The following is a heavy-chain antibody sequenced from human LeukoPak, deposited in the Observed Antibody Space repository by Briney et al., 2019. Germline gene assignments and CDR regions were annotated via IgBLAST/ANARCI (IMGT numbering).Heavy chain of an antibody. CDR1: GGTFSSYA. J-gene: IGHJ4*02. V-gene: IGHV1-69*04. CDR2: TIPILGIA. D-gene: IGHD3-9*01. CDR3: ARPVDDILTGFDY. Sequence: GASVKVSCKASGGTFSSYAISWVRQAPGQGLEWMGRTIPILGIANYAQKFQGRVTITADKSTSTAYSELSSLRSEHTAVYYCARPVDDILTGFDYWGQGTLVTVSS.